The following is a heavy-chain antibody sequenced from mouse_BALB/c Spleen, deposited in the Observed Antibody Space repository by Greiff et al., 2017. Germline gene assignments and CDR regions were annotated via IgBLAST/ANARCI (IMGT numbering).Heavy chain of an antibody. CDR2: ISNGGGST. CDR3: ARPNWDYAMDY. CDR1: GFTFSSYT. V-gene: IGHV5-12-2*01. D-gene: IGHD4-1*02. J-gene: IGHJ4*01. Sequence: EVHLVESGGGLVQPGGSLKLSCAASGFTFSSYTMSWVRQTPEKRLEWVAYISNGGGSTYYPDTVKGRFTISRDNAKNTLYLQMSSLKSEDTAMYYCARPNWDYAMDYWGQGTSVTVSS.